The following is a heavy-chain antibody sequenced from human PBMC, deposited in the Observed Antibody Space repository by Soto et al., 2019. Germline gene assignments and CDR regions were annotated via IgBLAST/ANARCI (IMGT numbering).Heavy chain of an antibody. V-gene: IGHV1-18*01. D-gene: IGHD6-19*01. CDR3: ARRPHLADNVELDY. J-gene: IGHJ4*02. CDR2: ISAYSGHT. Sequence: QVQLVQSGAEVKKPGASVTVSCKASGYTFTNYGINWVRQAPGQGLEGMGWISAYSGHTNYAQKLQDRVTMTTDTSTSTAYMELRSLRFDDTVVYYCARRPHLADNVELDYWGQGTLVTVSS. CDR1: GYTFTNYG.